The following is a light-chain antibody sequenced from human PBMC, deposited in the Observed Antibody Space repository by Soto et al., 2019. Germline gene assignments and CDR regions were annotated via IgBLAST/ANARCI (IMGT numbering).Light chain of an antibody. CDR3: SPHAVDYMI. Sequence: QSVLTHPPYASGSPVQSVTISCTGTGRDVGAYNYVSWYQQHPGKAPKLIVYEVNKRPSGVPDRFSGSKSGNTASLTVSGLQGDDEADYYCSPHAVDYMIFGGGTKVTVL. CDR2: EVN. J-gene: IGLJ2*01. CDR1: GRDVGAYNY. V-gene: IGLV2-8*01.